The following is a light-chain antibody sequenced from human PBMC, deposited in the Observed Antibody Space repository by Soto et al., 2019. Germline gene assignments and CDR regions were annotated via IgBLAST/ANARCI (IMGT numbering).Light chain of an antibody. CDR1: QSVPKNY. CDR2: GPS. CDR3: HQYATSPQT. J-gene: IGKJ1*01. Sequence: EIVLSQSPGTLSLSPGERATLSCRASQSVPKNYLAWYQHKPGQAPRLLIYGPSSRATGIPDRFSGSGYGTDFTLSISRLEPEDFAVYYCHQYATSPQTFGQGTKVEIK. V-gene: IGKV3-20*01.